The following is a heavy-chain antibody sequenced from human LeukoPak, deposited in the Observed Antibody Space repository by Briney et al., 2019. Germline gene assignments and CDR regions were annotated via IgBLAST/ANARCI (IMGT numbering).Heavy chain of an antibody. CDR3: ARVVMRYCSSTSCYTTYYYYMDV. D-gene: IGHD2-2*02. CDR2: INHSGST. J-gene: IGHJ6*03. V-gene: IGHV4-34*01. Sequence: SETLSLTCAVYGGSFSGYYWSWMRQPPGKGLEWIGEINHSGSTNYNPSLKSRVTISVDTSKNQFSLKLSSVTAADTAVYYCARVVMRYCSSTSCYTTYYYYMDVWGKGTTVTVSS. CDR1: GGSFSGYY.